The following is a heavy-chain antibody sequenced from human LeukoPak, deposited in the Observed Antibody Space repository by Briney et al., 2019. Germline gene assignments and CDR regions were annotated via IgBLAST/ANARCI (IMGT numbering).Heavy chain of an antibody. Sequence: PGGSLRLSCAASGFTFSSYGMHWVRQAPGKGLEWVAVISYDGSNKYYADSVKGRFTISRDNSKNTLYLQMNSLRAEDTAVYYCAKTHSEHIVVVTAIGPWFDPWGQGTLVTVSS. CDR1: GFTFSSYG. D-gene: IGHD2-21*02. J-gene: IGHJ5*02. V-gene: IGHV3-30*18. CDR2: ISYDGSNK. CDR3: AKTHSEHIVVVTAIGPWFDP.